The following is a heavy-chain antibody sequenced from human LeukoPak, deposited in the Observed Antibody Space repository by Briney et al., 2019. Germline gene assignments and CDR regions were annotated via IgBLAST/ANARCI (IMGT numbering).Heavy chain of an antibody. CDR1: GFTVSTNY. J-gene: IGHJ5*02. Sequence: GGSLRLSCVPSGFTVSTNYRTWVRQAPGKGLEWVSVIYGGGTTYYADSVKGRFTISRDNSKNTVYLQMNSLRAEDTAVYYCVRGGNWFDPWGQGTLVTVSS. CDR2: IYGGGTT. CDR3: VRGGNWFDP. V-gene: IGHV3-53*01.